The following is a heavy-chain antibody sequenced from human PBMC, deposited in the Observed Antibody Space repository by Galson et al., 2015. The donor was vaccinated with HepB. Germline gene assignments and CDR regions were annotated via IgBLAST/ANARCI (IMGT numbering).Heavy chain of an antibody. D-gene: IGHD2-2*01. V-gene: IGHV3-15*01. J-gene: IGHJ6*03. CDR2: IKSKTDGGTT. Sequence: SLRLSCAASGFTFSNAWMSWVRQAPGKGLEWVGRIKSKTDGGTTDYAAPVKGRFTISRDDSKNTLYLQMNSLKTEDTAVHYCTTDLERGGRRVVVPAAPNYYYYYMDVWGKGTTVTVSS. CDR1: GFTFSNAW. CDR3: TTDLERGGRRVVVPAAPNYYYYYMDV.